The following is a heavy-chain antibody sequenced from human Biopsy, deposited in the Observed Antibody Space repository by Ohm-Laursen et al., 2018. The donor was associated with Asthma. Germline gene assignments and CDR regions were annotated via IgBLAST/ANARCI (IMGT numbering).Heavy chain of an antibody. Sequence: SVKVSCKIPGGTFSNFAISWVRQAPGQGLEWLGGIMTVFETTNYAQKFQGRVTITADESTSTAYMEVTSLRSEDTAIYYCARCQVGYSSGWSLLLKKIYYSGMDVWGQGNAVTVSS. CDR3: ARCQVGYSSGWSLLLKKIYYSGMDV. D-gene: IGHD6-19*01. V-gene: IGHV1-69*13. J-gene: IGHJ6*02. CDR1: GGTFSNFA. CDR2: IMTVFETT.